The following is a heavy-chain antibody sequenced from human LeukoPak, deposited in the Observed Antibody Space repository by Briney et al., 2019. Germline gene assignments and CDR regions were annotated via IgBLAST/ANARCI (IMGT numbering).Heavy chain of an antibody. J-gene: IGHJ6*03. CDR1: GGSISSYY. CDR2: IYYSGST. CDR3: ARAKQGDCSSTSCYFGYYYYYMDV. D-gene: IGHD2-2*01. Sequence: PSESLSLTCTVSGGSISSYYWSWIRQPPGKGLEWIGYIYYSGSTNYNPSLKSRVTISVGTSKNQFSLKLSSVTAADTAVYYCARAKQGDCSSTSCYFGYYYYYMDVWGQGTMVTVSS. V-gene: IGHV4-59*01.